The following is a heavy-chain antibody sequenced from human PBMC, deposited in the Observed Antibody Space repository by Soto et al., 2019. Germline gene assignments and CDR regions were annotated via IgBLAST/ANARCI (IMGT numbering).Heavy chain of an antibody. CDR1: GFTFINYA. Sequence: EVPLLESGGGLVQPGGSLRLSCAASGFTFINYAMIWVRQAPGKGLEWVSTISGGGDGTYYADSVKGHFTISRDNSKTTLYLQMNSLRAEDTAIYYCAKKGLGSLKTFCSNSDCHYAFDLWGQGTVVTVSS. CDR2: ISGGGDGT. J-gene: IGHJ3*01. CDR3: AKKGLGSLKTFCSNSDCHYAFDL. D-gene: IGHD2-8*01. V-gene: IGHV3-23*01.